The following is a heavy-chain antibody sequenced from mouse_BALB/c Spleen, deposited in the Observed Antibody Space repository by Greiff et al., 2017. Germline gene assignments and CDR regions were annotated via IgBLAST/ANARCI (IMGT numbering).Heavy chain of an antibody. J-gene: IGHJ2*01. Sequence: QVQLQQSGAELAKPGASVKMSCKASGYTFTSYWMHWVKQRPGQGLEWIGYINPSTGYTEYNQKFKDKATLTADKSSSTAYMQLSSLTSEDSAVYYCARGGTARAHFDYWGQGTTLTVSS. D-gene: IGHD3-2*01. CDR2: INPSTGYT. CDR3: ARGGTARAHFDY. CDR1: GYTFTSYW. V-gene: IGHV1-7*01.